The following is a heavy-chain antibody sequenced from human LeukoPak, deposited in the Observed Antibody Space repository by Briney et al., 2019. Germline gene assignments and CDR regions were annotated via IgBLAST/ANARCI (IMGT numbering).Heavy chain of an antibody. CDR3: ARDGGEYYFDY. D-gene: IGHD2/OR15-2a*01. J-gene: IGHJ4*02. V-gene: IGHV4-59*01. Sequence: SSETLSLTCTVSGGSISSYYWSWIRQPPGKGLEWIGYIYYSGSTNYNPSLKSRVTISVDTSKNQFSLKLSSVTAADTAVYYCARDGGEYYFDYWGQGTLVTVSS. CDR2: IYYSGST. CDR1: GGSISSYY.